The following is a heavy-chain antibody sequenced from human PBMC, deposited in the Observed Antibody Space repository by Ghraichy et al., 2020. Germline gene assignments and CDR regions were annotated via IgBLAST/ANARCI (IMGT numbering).Heavy chain of an antibody. CDR1: GLALSSYW. D-gene: IGHD1-7*01. V-gene: IGHV3-74*01. Sequence: LTCAASGLALSSYWMQWVRQAPGKGLVWVSRINYDGTDISYADSVTGRFTISRDNAKNTVYLQTNSLRAEDTAVYYCVRDGAGTTPFDYWGQGALVTVSS. CDR2: INYDGTDI. J-gene: IGHJ4*02. CDR3: VRDGAGTTPFDY.